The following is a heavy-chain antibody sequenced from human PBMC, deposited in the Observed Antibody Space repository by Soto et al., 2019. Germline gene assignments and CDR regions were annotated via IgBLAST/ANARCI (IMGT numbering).Heavy chain of an antibody. Sequence: QVQLVQSGAEMKKPGASVKVSCESSGYTFTAYYIHWVRQAPGHGLEWMGWNNPNGGGTKYAQKFQGRVTMTRDTSINTAYMELTRLTSDDTAVYYCARAVHTMIQGVRFRVDQWGQGTLVTVSS. D-gene: IGHD3-10*01. J-gene: IGHJ4*02. CDR1: GYTFTAYY. CDR2: NNPNGGGT. V-gene: IGHV1-2*02. CDR3: ARAVHTMIQGVRFRVDQ.